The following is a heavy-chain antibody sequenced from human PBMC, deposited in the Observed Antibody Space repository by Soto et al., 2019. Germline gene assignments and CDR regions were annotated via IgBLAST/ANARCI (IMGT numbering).Heavy chain of an antibody. V-gene: IGHV4-59*01. CDR2: IYLGGSI. D-gene: IGHD2-15*01. Sequence: SETLSLTCSVSGASISSYYYTWIRQTPGKGLEWIGYIYLGGSINYNPSFKSRVIISVDTSKNQFSVRLSSVTAADTALYYCAKSVGGYYFDYWVQGTLVTVSS. CDR1: GASISSYY. CDR3: AKSVGGYYFDY. J-gene: IGHJ4*02.